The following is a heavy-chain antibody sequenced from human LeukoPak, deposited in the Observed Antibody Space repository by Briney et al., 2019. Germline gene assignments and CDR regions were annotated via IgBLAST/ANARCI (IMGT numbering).Heavy chain of an antibody. V-gene: IGHV3-30*04. J-gene: IGHJ6*04. CDR2: ISYDGSNK. Sequence: GRSLRLSCAASGFTFSSYAMNWVRQAPGKGLEWVAVISYDGSNKYYADSVKGRFTISRDNTKNTLYLQMNSLRAEDTAVYDCARWSGFYGMDVWGKGTTVTVSS. CDR3: ARWSGFYGMDV. CDR1: GFTFSSYA. D-gene: IGHD3-3*01.